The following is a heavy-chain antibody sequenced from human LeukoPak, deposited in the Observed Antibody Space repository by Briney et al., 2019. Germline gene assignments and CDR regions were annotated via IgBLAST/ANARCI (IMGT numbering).Heavy chain of an antibody. CDR1: GFTFSSYW. CDR2: IRMDGGEQ. CDR3: ARDKGYNSAY. D-gene: IGHD5-24*01. V-gene: IGHV3-7*01. Sequence: PGGSLRLSCAASGFTFSSYWMTWVRQTPGKGLEWVANIRMDGGEQYYMDSVEGRFTISRDNAKNSLYLQMYSLRPEDTAVYYCARDKGYNSAYWGRGTPVTVSP. J-gene: IGHJ4*02.